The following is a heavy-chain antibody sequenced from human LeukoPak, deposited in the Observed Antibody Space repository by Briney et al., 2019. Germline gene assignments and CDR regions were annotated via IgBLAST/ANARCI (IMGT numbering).Heavy chain of an antibody. CDR2: NSGFGTSA. J-gene: IGHJ4*02. CDR1: GFTFSSYA. V-gene: IGHV3-23*01. D-gene: IGHD2-15*01. Sequence: GGSLRLSCVVSGFTFSSYAMSWIRQAPGKGLEWVSANSGFGTSAYYADSVKGRFTVSRDNSKNTLYLQMNNLRAEDTALYYCAKGGGSWAYFDYWGQGTLVTVSS. CDR3: AKGGGSWAYFDY.